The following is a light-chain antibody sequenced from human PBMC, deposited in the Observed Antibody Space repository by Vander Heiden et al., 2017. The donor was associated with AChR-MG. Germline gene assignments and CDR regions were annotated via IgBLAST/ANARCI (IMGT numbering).Light chain of an antibody. CDR1: QSVSSTN. CDR3: QQYGSSPLT. CDR2: GAS. V-gene: IGKV3-20*01. J-gene: IGKJ4*01. Sequence: IVLTQSPGTLSLSPGERATLSCRASQSVSSTNLAWYQQKAGQAPRLLIYGASSRVTGIPDRFSGSGSGTDFTLTISRLEPEDFAVYYCQQYGSSPLTFGGGTKVEIK.